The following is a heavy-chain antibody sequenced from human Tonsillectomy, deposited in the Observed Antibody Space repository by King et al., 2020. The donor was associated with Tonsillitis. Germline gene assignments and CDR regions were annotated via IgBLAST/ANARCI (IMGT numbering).Heavy chain of an antibody. D-gene: IGHD3-3*01. CDR3: AKDRLRTFGVVIPF. Sequence: VQLVESGGALVQRGGSLRLSCAASGFTFISSAMSWVRQAPGKGLEWVSGISAGGDSTCYADSVRGRISISRDNSRNTLYLQMNSLRADDTAVYYCAKDRLRTFGVVIPFWGQGTLVTVSS. J-gene: IGHJ4*02. CDR1: GFTFISSA. CDR2: ISAGGDST. V-gene: IGHV3-23*04.